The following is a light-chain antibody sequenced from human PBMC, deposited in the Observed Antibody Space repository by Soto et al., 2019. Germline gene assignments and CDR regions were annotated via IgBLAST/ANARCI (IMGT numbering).Light chain of an antibody. CDR1: QSVTSSY. CDR3: QEYRSSRT. Sequence: EIVLTQSPGTLSLSPGERATLSCRASQSVTSSYLAWYQQKPGRAPRLLIYGACTRATGIPDRFSGGGSGTDFTLTISRLEPEDFAVYYCQEYRSSRTFGQGTKV. V-gene: IGKV3-20*01. CDR2: GAC. J-gene: IGKJ1*01.